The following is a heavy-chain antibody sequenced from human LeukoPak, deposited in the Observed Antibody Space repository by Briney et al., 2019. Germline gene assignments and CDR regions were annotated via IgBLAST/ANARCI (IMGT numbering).Heavy chain of an antibody. CDR2: IKQDGSEK. CDR1: GFTFSSYW. V-gene: IGHV3-7*05. CDR3: ARDPYSSSWSYGMDA. D-gene: IGHD6-13*01. J-gene: IGHJ6*02. Sequence: GGSLRLSCSASGFTFSSYWMSWVRQTPEKGLEWVANIKQDGSEKVYVDSVKGRFTISRDNAKSSLYLQMSGLRAEDTAVYYCARDPYSSSWSYGMDAWGQGTTVTVSS.